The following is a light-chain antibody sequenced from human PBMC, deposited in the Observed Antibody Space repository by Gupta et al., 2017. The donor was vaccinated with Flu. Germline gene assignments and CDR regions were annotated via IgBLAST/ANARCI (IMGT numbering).Light chain of an antibody. CDR2: GAF. CDR3: QQYNGWPPDS. CDR1: QSVGDN. Sequence: SPGERATLSCRASQSVGDNLAWYQQKPGQAPRLLIYGAFTRATGIPARFSGSGSGTEFTLTISSLQSEDFAVYYCQQYNGWPPDSFGQGTKLEI. J-gene: IGKJ2*03. V-gene: IGKV3-15*01.